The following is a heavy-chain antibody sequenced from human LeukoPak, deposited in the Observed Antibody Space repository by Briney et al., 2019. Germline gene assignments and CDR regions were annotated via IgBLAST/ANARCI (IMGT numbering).Heavy chain of an antibody. Sequence: ASVKVSCKASGYTFTSYGISWVRQAPGQGLEWMGWISAYNGSTNYAQKLQGRVTMTTDTSTSTAYMELRSLRSDDTAVYYCARDLWQIVRGVTSDYWGQGTLVTVSS. V-gene: IGHV1-18*01. CDR2: ISAYNGST. CDR3: ARDLWQIVRGVTSDY. D-gene: IGHD3-10*01. CDR1: GYTFTSYG. J-gene: IGHJ4*02.